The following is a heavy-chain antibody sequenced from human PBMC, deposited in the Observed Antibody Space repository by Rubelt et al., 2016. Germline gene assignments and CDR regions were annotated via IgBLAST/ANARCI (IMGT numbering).Heavy chain of an antibody. CDR3: ARDWNYGGNSDCFDS. CDR1: GGSNSSYY. J-gene: IGHJ5*01. CDR2: IYYSGST. Sequence: QVQLQESGPGLVKPSETLSLTCTVSGGSNSSYYWSWIRQPPGKGLEWIGYIYYSGSTNYHPSLKGRVTISVDTSKKQFSLKLTAVTAAETAVDYCARDWNYGGNSDCFDSWGQGTLVTVSS. D-gene: IGHD4-23*01. V-gene: IGHV4-59*01.